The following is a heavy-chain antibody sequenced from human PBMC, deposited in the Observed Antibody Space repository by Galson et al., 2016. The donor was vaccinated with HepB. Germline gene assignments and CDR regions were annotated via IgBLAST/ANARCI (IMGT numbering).Heavy chain of an antibody. J-gene: IGHJ4*02. Sequence: SLRLSCAASGFTFSTYWMYWVRQAPGKGLEWVSGISGRNGRTYYADSVKGRFTISRDNTKNTLYLQMNSLRAEDTAVYYCAKSKYYYDSSGYYYFDYWGQGTLVTVSS. CDR3: AKSKYYYDSSGYYYFDY. V-gene: IGHV3-23*01. D-gene: IGHD3-22*01. CDR2: ISGRNGRT. CDR1: GFTFSTYW.